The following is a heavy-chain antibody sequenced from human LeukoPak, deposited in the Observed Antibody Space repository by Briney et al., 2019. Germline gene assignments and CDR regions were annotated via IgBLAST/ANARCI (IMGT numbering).Heavy chain of an antibody. V-gene: IGHV3-7*01. CDR2: IKEDGSET. CDR3: ARDWPTPRARIDY. Sequence: GGSLRLSCAASGFTFSIYWMTWVRQAPGKGLEWVANIKEDGSETYYVDSVKGRYTISRDNAKKSLYLQMNSLRAEDTAVYYCARDWPTPRARIDYWGQGTLVTVSS. D-gene: IGHD2-15*01. CDR1: GFTFSIYW. J-gene: IGHJ4*02.